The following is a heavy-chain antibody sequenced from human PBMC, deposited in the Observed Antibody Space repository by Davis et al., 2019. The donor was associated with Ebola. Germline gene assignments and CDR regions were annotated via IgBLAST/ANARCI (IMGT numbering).Heavy chain of an antibody. CDR1: GFTFSSYG. Sequence: GESLKISCAASGFTFSSYGMHWVRQAPGKGLEWVAVIWYDGSNKYYADSVKGRFTISRDNSKNTLYLQMNSLRAEDTAVYYCAREGSHDYYYYYGMDVWGQGTTVTVSS. J-gene: IGHJ6*02. CDR3: AREGSHDYYYYYGMDV. CDR2: IWYDGSNK. V-gene: IGHV3-33*01.